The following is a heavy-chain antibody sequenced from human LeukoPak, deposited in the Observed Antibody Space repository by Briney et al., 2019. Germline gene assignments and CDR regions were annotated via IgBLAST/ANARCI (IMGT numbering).Heavy chain of an antibody. CDR3: ARGRAAAGSTHFDY. CDR1: GGSFSGYY. V-gene: IGHV4-34*01. CDR2: INHSGST. D-gene: IGHD6-13*01. Sequence: SETLSLTCAVYGGSFSGYYWSWIRQPPGKGLEWIGEINHSGSTNCNPSLKSRVTISVDTSKNQFSLKLSSVTAADTAVYYCARGRAAAGSTHFDYWGQGTLVTVSS. J-gene: IGHJ4*02.